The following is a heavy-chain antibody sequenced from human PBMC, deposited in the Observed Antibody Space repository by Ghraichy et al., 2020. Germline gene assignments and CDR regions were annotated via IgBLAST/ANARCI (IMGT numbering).Heavy chain of an antibody. J-gene: IGHJ4*02. CDR3: ARGGDQYYGSGSYLPFDV. D-gene: IGHD3-10*01. V-gene: IGHV1-46*03. Sequence: ASVKVSCKASGYTFSRYHMHWVRQAPGQGLEWMGIINPNDGSTCYARKFQGRVTMTRDTSTSTVYMELSSLRSEDTAVYYCARGGDQYYGSGSYLPFDVWGQGALVTVSS. CDR2: INPNDGST. CDR1: GYTFSRYH.